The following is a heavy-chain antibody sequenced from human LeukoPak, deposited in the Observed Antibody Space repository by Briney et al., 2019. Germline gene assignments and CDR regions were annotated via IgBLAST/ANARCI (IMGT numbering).Heavy chain of an antibody. J-gene: IGHJ4*02. Sequence: QPGGSLRLSCAASGFTFSSYEMNWVRQAPGKGLEWVSYISSSGSTIYYADSVKGRFTISRDNAKNSLYLQMNSLRAEDTAAYYCARGLVTIVNCFDYWGQGTLVTVSS. V-gene: IGHV3-48*03. D-gene: IGHD5-12*01. CDR2: ISSSGSTI. CDR1: GFTFSSYE. CDR3: ARGLVTIVNCFDY.